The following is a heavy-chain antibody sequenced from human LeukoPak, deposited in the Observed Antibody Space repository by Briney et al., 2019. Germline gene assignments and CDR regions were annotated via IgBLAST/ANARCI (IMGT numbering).Heavy chain of an antibody. CDR2: SNAGNGHT. Sequence: ASVKVSCKASGYTFSSHAIHWVRQAPGKGLEWMGWSNAGNGHTKYSEELQGRVTITRDTSASTAYMELSNPRSDDMAVYYCARGGFFYGMDVWGQGTTVTVSS. CDR1: GYTFSSHA. V-gene: IGHV1-3*02. CDR3: ARGGFFYGMDV. J-gene: IGHJ6*02. D-gene: IGHD3-10*01.